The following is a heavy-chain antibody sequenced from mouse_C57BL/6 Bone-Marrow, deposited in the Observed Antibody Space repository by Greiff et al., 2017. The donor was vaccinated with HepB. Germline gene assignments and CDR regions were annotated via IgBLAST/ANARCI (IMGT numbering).Heavy chain of an antibody. V-gene: IGHV1-50*01. CDR3: ARSRVMITTGYYFDD. J-gene: IGHJ2*01. CDR2: IDPSDSYT. CDR1: GYTFTSYW. D-gene: IGHD2-4*01. Sequence: QVQLQQPGAALVKPGASVKLSCKASGYTFTSYWMQWVKQRPGQGLEWIGEIDPSDSYTNYNQKFKGKATLTVDTSSSTAYMQLSSLTSEDSAVYYCARSRVMITTGYYFDDWGQGTTLTVSS.